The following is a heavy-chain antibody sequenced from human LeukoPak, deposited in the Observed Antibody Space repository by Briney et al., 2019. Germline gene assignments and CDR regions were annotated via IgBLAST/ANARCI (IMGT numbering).Heavy chain of an antibody. CDR3: ARIYSNGWPDY. CDR1: GFPFSSYW. J-gene: IGHJ4*02. D-gene: IGHD6-19*01. Sequence: GGSLRLSCAASGFPFSSYWMHWVRQAPGKGLVWVSRIDTDGSYTSYADSVKDRFTISRDNAKNSLYLQVNSLRAEDTAVYYCARIYSNGWPDYWGQGTLVTVSS. V-gene: IGHV3-74*01. CDR2: IDTDGSYT.